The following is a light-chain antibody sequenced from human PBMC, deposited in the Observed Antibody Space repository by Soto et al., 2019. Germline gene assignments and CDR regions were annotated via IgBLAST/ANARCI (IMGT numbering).Light chain of an antibody. V-gene: IGLV3-25*03. CDR1: ALPKQY. CDR3: QLADSSVV. CDR2: KDS. Sequence: SYELTQSPSVSVSPGQTARITCSGDALPKQYAYWYQQKPGQAPVLVIYKDSERPSGIPERFSGSSSGTTVTLTISGVQAEDEADYYCQLADSSVVFGGGTQLTVL. J-gene: IGLJ2*01.